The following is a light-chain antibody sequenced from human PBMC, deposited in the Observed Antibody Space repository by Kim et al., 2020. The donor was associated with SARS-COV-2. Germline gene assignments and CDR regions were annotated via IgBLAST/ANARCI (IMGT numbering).Light chain of an antibody. CDR2: GAS. J-gene: IGKJ2*01. V-gene: IGKV3-20*01. CDR3: QQYGSSPYT. CDR1: QSVSSSY. Sequence: EIVLTQSPGTLSLSPGERATLSCRASQSVSSSYLAWYQQKPGQAPRLLIYGASSRATGIPDRFSGSGSGTDFTLTISRLEPEDFAVYSCQQYGSSPYTFGQWTNLEI.